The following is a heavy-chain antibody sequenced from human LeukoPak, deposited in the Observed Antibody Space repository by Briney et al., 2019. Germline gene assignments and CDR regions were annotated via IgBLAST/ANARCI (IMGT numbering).Heavy chain of an antibody. J-gene: IGHJ4*02. CDR2: IYYDGRT. CDR1: GGSITNKNYY. D-gene: IGHD6-19*01. Sequence: SETLSLTCSVSGGSITNKNYYWGWIRQPPGKGLEWIGNIYYDGRTYYNPSLKSRVTISVDTSNNHFSLKLTSVTAADTATYYCARETSLAGFASGLGFNYWGQGILVTVSS. CDR3: ARETSLAGFASGLGFNY. V-gene: IGHV4-39*07.